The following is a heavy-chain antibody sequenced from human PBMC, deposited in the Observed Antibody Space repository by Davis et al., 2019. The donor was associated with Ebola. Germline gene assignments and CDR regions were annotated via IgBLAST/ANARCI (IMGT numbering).Heavy chain of an antibody. CDR1: GFTFTSHS. Sequence: PGRSLRPSCAASGFTFTSHSMSWVRQAPGKWLEWVSAISGSGGSTYYADSLKGRFTISRDNSKNTLYLQMNCLRAEDTDGYYCGKVRSYDAFDIWGQGTMVTVSS. CDR2: ISGSGGST. V-gene: IGHV3-23*01. J-gene: IGHJ3*02. CDR3: GKVRSYDAFDI.